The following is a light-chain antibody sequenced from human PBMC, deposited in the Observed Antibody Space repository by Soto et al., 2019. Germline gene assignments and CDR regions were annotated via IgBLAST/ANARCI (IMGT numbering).Light chain of an antibody. Sequence: IQLTQSPSSLSASVGDRVTITCRASQGIRSYLAWYQQKPGKAPKLLIYAASTLQSGVPSRFGGSGSGTDFTLTISSLQPEDFATYYCQQLNSYPWTFGQGTKVEIK. CDR2: AAS. J-gene: IGKJ1*01. V-gene: IGKV1-9*01. CDR3: QQLNSYPWT. CDR1: QGIRSY.